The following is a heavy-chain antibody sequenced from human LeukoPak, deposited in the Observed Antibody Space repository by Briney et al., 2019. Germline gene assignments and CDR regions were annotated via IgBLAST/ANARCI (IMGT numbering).Heavy chain of an antibody. CDR1: GGSISSYY. CDR2: IYYSGST. CDR3: ARDGGSGTFT. V-gene: IGHV4-59*01. D-gene: IGHD3-10*01. J-gene: IGHJ5*02. Sequence: SEALSLTCTVSGGSISSYYWSWIRQPPGKGLEWIGYIYYSGSTNYNPSLKSRVTISLDTSKNQFSLKLSSVTAADTAVYYCARDGGSGTFTWGRGTLVTVSS.